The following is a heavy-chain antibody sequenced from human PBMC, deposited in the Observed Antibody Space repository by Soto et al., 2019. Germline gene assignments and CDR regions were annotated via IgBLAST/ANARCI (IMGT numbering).Heavy chain of an antibody. CDR3: AKGGTIFRHGMDV. Sequence: PGGSLRLSCAASGFTFSSYGMHWVRQAPGKGLEWVAVISYDGSNKYYADSVKGRFTISRDNSKNTLYLQMNSLRAEDTAVYYCAKGGTIFRHGMDVWGQGTTVTVSS. CDR1: GFTFSSYG. CDR2: ISYDGSNK. J-gene: IGHJ6*02. D-gene: IGHD3-9*01. V-gene: IGHV3-30*18.